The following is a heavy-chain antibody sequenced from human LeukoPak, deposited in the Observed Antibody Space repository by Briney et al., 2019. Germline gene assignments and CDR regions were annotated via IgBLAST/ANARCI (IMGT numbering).Heavy chain of an antibody. V-gene: IGHV3-33*06. CDR2: LWYDGSNK. D-gene: IGHD3-16*01. Sequence: GGSLRLSCAASGFTFSSYGMHWVRQAPGKGLEWVAVLWYDGSNKYYADSVKGRFTISRDNSKNTLYLQMNSLRAEDTAACYCAKDWAPGQGYYYYYMDVWGKGTAVTVSS. CDR1: GFTFSSYG. J-gene: IGHJ6*03. CDR3: AKDWAPGQGYYYYYMDV.